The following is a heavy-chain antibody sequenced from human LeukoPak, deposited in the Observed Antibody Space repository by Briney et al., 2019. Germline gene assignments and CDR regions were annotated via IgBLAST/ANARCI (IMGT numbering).Heavy chain of an antibody. D-gene: IGHD3-10*01. CDR3: ARVLWFGDLYYYGMDV. J-gene: IGHJ6*02. CDR2: ISSSSSYI. CDR1: GFTFSSYS. V-gene: IGHV3-21*01. Sequence: GGSLRLSCAASGFTFSSYSINWVRQAPGKGLEWVSSISSSSSYIYYADSVKGRFTISRDNAKNSLYLQMNSLRAEDTAVYYCARVLWFGDLYYYGMDVWGQGTTVTVSS.